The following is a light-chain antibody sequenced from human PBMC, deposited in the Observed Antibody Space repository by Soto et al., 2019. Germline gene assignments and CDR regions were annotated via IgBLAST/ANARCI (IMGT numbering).Light chain of an antibody. V-gene: IGKV2D-29*01. CDR3: MQSIEPPFT. J-gene: IGKJ3*01. CDR1: QTLLHSDGKTY. CDR2: EVS. Sequence: DVVMTQTPLSLSVTPGQPATISCKSSQTLLHSDGKTYLYWYLQKPGQPLQLLIYEVSRRFSGVPERFSGSGAGKDFTLKISRVEAEDVGLYYCMQSIEPPFTFGPGPKVDIK.